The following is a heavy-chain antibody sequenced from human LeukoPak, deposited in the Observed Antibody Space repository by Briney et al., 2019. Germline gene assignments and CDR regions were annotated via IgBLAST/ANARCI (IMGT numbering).Heavy chain of an antibody. Sequence: PSETLSLTCTVSGYSISSGYYWGWIRQPPGKGLEWIGSIYHSGSTYYNPSLKSRVTISVDTSKNQFSLKLSSVTAADTAVYYCARVFEWTGTTNYWGQGTLVTVSS. CDR2: IYHSGST. CDR3: ARVFEWTGTTNY. D-gene: IGHD1-7*01. CDR1: GYSISSGYY. J-gene: IGHJ4*02. V-gene: IGHV4-38-2*02.